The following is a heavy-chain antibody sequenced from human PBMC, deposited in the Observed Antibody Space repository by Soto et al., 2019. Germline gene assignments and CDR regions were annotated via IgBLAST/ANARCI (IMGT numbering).Heavy chain of an antibody. CDR1: GESITSYD. D-gene: IGHD3-10*01. J-gene: IGHJ4*02. Sequence: QLQLQESGPGLVKPSETVSLTCTVSGESITSYDWSWMRQPAGKGLEWIGLIFASGSTNYNPSLRSRVTLSICRAKKQFSLKLNSGTAANTAVYFCARGRYNTGSSIPYFDNWGQGTLVTVSS. V-gene: IGHV4-4*07. CDR2: IFASGST. CDR3: ARGRYNTGSSIPYFDN.